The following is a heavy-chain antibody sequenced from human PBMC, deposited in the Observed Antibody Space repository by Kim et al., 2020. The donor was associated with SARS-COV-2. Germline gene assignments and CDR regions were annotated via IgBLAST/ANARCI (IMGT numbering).Heavy chain of an antibody. CDR2: INAGNGNT. J-gene: IGHJ4*02. CDR1: GYTFTSYA. V-gene: IGHV1-3*01. CDR3: ASLGQQLAIGPFSWDY. Sequence: ASVKVSCKASGYTFTSYAMHWVRQAPGQRLEWMGWINAGNGNTKYSQKFQGRVTITRDTSASTAYMELSSLRSEDTAVYYCASLGQQLAIGPFSWDYWGQGTLVAVSS. D-gene: IGHD6-13*01.